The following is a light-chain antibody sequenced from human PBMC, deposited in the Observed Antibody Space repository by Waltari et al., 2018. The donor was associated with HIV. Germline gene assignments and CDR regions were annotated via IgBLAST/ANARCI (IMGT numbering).Light chain of an antibody. J-gene: IGLJ3*02. V-gene: IGLV2-8*01. CDR3: SSYGDSLRVL. Sequence: QSALTQPPSASGSLGQSVTISCTGSSSDIGAYDSVSWFQQHPRSAPNLLLYEVTRRPSSVSDRFSGSRSDSTAFLTVAGLQPDDEATYFCSSYGDSLRVLFGGGTNVTVL. CDR2: EVT. CDR1: SSDIGAYDS.